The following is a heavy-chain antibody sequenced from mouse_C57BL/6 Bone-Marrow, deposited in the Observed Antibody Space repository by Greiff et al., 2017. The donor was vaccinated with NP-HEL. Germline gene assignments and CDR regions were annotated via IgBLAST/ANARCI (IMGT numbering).Heavy chain of an antibody. CDR1: GFNIKDDY. V-gene: IGHV14-4*01. CDR2: IDPENGDT. Sequence: LVESGAELVRPGASVKLSCTASGFNIKDDYMHWVKQRPEQGLEWIGWIDPENGDTEYASKFQGKATITADTSSNTAYLQLSSLTSEDTAVYYCTTEGYVYFDYWGQGTTLTVSS. CDR3: TTEGYVYFDY. J-gene: IGHJ2*01. D-gene: IGHD2-2*01.